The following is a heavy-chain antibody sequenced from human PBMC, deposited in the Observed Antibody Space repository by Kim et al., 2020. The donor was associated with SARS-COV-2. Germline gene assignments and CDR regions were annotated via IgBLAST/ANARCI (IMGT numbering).Heavy chain of an antibody. J-gene: IGHJ4*02. Sequence: SETLSLTCTVSGGSISSYYWSWIRQPPGKGLEWIGYIYYSGSTNYNPSLKSRVTMSVDTSKNQFSLKLSSVTAADTAVYYCAGTMTNLFDYWGQGTLVTVSS. CDR1: GGSISSYY. V-gene: IGHV4-59*13. CDR2: IYYSGST. CDR3: AGTMTNLFDY. D-gene: IGHD3-22*01.